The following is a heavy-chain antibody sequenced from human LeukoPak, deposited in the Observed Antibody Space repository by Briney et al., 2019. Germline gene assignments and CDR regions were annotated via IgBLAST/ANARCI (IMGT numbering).Heavy chain of an antibody. CDR1: GGTFSSYA. V-gene: IGHV1-69*05. D-gene: IGHD3-9*01. CDR3: ASWLYYDILTGYYSEDAFDL. Sequence: SVKVSCKASGGTFSSYAISWVRQAPGQGLEWMGGIIPIFGTANYAQKFQGRVTITTDESTSTAYMELSSLRSEDTAVYYCASWLYYDILTGYYSEDAFDLWGQGTMVTVSS. CDR2: IIPIFGTA. J-gene: IGHJ3*01.